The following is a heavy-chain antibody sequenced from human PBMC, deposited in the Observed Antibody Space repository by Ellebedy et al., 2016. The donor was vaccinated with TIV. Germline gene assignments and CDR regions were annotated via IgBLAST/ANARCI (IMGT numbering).Heavy chain of an antibody. CDR2: MNPNSGDI. V-gene: IGHV1-2*02. Sequence: ASVKVSCKASGYTFTAYYMHWVRRAPGQGLEWMGWMNPNSGDINYAQKFQGRVTMTRDTSISTAYMEVSSLTSDDTAVYYCARDNYLGFGKSFHFDHWGQGTLVTVSS. CDR1: GYTFTAYY. D-gene: IGHD4-11*01. CDR3: ARDNYLGFGKSFHFDH. J-gene: IGHJ4*02.